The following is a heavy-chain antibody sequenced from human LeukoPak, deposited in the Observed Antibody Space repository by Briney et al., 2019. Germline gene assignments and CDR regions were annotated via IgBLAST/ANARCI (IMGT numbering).Heavy chain of an antibody. Sequence: GGSLRLSCAASGFTFSSYAMSWVRQAPGKGLEWVSSISYTGAYIYYADSVKGRFTISRDNAQNSLYLQMNSLRAEDTAIYYCVRDRGTYRPIDYWGQGTLVTVSS. CDR3: VRDRGTYRPIDY. D-gene: IGHD1-26*01. CDR2: ISYTGAYI. CDR1: GFTFSSYA. J-gene: IGHJ4*02. V-gene: IGHV3-21*04.